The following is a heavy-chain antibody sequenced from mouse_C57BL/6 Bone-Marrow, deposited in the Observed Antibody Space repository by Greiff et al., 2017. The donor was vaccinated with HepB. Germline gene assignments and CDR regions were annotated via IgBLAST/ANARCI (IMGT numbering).Heavy chain of an antibody. CDR2: IYPRRGNT. CDR1: GYTFTSYG. Sequence: VQLQQSGAELARPGASVKLSCKASGYTFTSYGISWVKQRTGQGLEWIGEIYPRRGNTYYNEKFKGKATLTAEKSSSTAYMELRSLTSEDSAVYFCARGGLFAYWGQGTLVTVSA. V-gene: IGHV1-81*01. D-gene: IGHD3-3*01. CDR3: ARGGLFAY. J-gene: IGHJ3*01.